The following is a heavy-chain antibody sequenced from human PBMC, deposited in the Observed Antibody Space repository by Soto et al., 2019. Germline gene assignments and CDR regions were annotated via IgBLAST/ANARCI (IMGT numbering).Heavy chain of an antibody. CDR1: GFTFSSYW. CDR3: APTLLTSIAAHYYFDY. V-gene: IGHV3-7*05. Sequence: EVQLVESGGGLVQPGGSLRLSCAASGFTFSSYWMSWVRQAPGKGLEWVANIKQDGSEKYYVDSVKGRFTISRDNAKNSLYLQMNSLRAEDTAVYYCAPTLLTSIAAHYYFDYWGQGTLVTVSS. J-gene: IGHJ4*02. D-gene: IGHD6-6*01. CDR2: IKQDGSEK.